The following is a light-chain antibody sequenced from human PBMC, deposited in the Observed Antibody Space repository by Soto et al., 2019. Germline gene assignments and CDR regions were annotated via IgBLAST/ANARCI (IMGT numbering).Light chain of an antibody. CDR1: LNVATN. Sequence: TVMTQSPATLSMSPGDRAALSCRASLNVATNMAWYQQKPGQAPRLLIYGASIRATGVPARFTGSASGTEFTITINNLQSEDFAVYYCQQYNTGPRTFGRGTRVEV. V-gene: IGKV3-15*01. CDR2: GAS. CDR3: QQYNTGPRT. J-gene: IGKJ1*01.